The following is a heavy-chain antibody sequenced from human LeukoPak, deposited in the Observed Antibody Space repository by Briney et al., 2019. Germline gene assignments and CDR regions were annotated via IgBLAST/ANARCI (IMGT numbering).Heavy chain of an antibody. V-gene: IGHV3-23*01. J-gene: IGHJ5*02. CDR3: ANDES. CDR2: ISGSGGST. Sequence: AISGSGGSTYYADSVKGRFTISRDNSKNTLYLQMNSLRAEDTAVYYCANDESWGQGTLVTVSS.